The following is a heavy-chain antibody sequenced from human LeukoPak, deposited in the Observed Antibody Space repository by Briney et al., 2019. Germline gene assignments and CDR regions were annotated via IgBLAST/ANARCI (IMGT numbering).Heavy chain of an antibody. CDR3: ARDSYYDSSGYYSSEYLQH. CDR2: INHNSGDT. CDR1: GYTFTSYA. V-gene: IGHV1-2*02. Sequence: ASVKVSCTASGYTFTSYAMHWVRQAPGQGLEWMGWINHNSGDTNYAQKFQGRVTMTRDKSISTAYMEMSRLRSEETAVYYVARDSYYDSSGYYSSEYLQHCGQGTLLTVSS. J-gene: IGHJ1*01. D-gene: IGHD3-22*01.